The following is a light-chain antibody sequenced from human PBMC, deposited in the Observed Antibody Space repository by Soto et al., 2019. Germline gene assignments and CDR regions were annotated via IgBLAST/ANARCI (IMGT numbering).Light chain of an antibody. J-gene: IGLJ1*01. CDR2: EVS. V-gene: IGLV2-14*01. CDR1: SSDIGAYNH. Sequence: QSVLTQPASVSGSPGQSITISCTGTSSDIGAYNHVSWYQQNPGKAPQLIIYEVSNRPSGLSNRFSASKSGNAASLTISGLQAEDEADYFCCSFTTSSTLVFGTGTKVTVL. CDR3: CSFTTSSTLV.